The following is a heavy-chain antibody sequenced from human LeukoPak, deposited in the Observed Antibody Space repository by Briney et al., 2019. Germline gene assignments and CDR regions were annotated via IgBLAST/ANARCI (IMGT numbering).Heavy chain of an antibody. CDR2: IYNSGTT. Sequence: SETLSLXCTVSGDSISSTSYYWDWIRQPPGKGPEWIGSIYNSGTTYYNPSLKSRVTISVDTSKNQFSLKVSSVTAADTAVYYCASRVYGLGSFNYWGQGTLVTVSS. V-gene: IGHV4-39*01. CDR1: GDSISSTSYY. CDR3: ASRVYGLGSFNY. J-gene: IGHJ4*01. D-gene: IGHD3-10*01.